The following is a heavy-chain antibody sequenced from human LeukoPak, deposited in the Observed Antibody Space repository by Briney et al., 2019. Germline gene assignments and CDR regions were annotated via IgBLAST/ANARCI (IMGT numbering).Heavy chain of an antibody. J-gene: IGHJ4*02. D-gene: IGHD3-22*01. Sequence: PGGSLRLSCAASGFTFSSYGMHWVRQAPGKGLEWVAVISYDGSNKYYADSVKGRFTISRDNSKNTLYLQMNSLRAEDTAVYYCAKDAPPYYYDSSGYRPFRYWGQGTLVTVSS. CDR2: ISYDGSNK. CDR1: GFTFSSYG. V-gene: IGHV3-30*18. CDR3: AKDAPPYYYDSSGYRPFRY.